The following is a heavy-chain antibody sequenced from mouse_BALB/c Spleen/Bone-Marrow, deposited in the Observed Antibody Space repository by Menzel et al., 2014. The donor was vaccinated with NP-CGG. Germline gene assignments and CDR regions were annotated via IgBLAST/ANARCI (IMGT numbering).Heavy chain of an antibody. Sequence: LQLQQYGAELMKPGASVKISCQATGYTFNSYWIEWVKQRPGHGLEWIGEILPGSGSTNYNEKFKGKATFTTDTSSNTAYMQLSSLTSEDSAVYYCARGGYGYLFAYWVQGTLVTVSA. CDR2: ILPGSGST. D-gene: IGHD2-2*01. CDR3: ARGGYGYLFAY. J-gene: IGHJ3*01. CDR1: GYTFNSYW. V-gene: IGHV1-9*01.